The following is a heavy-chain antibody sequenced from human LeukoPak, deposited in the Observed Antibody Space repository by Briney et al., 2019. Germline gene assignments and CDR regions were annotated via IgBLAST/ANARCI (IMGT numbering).Heavy chain of an antibody. CDR1: GYSFTSYW. CDR3: ASQPDYCSGGSCSDY. Sequence: GESLQISCKGSGYSFTSYWICWVRQLPGKGLEWMGRIDPSDSYTNYSPSFQGHVTISADKSISTAYLQWSSLKASDTAMYYCASQPDYCSGGSCSDYWGQGTLVTVSS. CDR2: IDPSDSYT. D-gene: IGHD2-15*01. J-gene: IGHJ4*02. V-gene: IGHV5-10-1*01.